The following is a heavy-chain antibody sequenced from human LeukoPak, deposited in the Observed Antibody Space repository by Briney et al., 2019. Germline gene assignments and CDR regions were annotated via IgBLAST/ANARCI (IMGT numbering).Heavy chain of an antibody. CDR1: GFTFSSYS. J-gene: IGHJ4*02. D-gene: IGHD5-18*01. CDR3: ARVVWGWDTAMPTPFDY. CDR2: ISRSSSYI. V-gene: IGHV3-21*01. Sequence: AGGSLRLSCAASGFTFSSYSMNWVRQAPGKGLEWVSSISRSSSYIYYGDSVKGRFTISRDNAKNSLYLQMNSLGAEDTAVYYCARVVWGWDTAMPTPFDYWGQGTLVTVSS.